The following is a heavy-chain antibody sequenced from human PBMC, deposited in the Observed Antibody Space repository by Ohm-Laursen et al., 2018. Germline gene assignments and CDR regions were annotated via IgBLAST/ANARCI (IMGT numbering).Heavy chain of an antibody. D-gene: IGHD6-19*01. J-gene: IGHJ4*02. V-gene: IGHV3-33*01. CDR2: IWYDGSNK. CDR1: GFIFRNFG. CDR3: ARGQLSSGWPKAFDY. Sequence: SLRLSCAASGFIFRNFGMHWVRQAPGKGLEWVAAIWYDGSNKYYADSVKGRFTISRDNSRNTLYLQMDSLRAEDTAIYYCARGQLSSGWPKAFDYWGQGTLVTVSS.